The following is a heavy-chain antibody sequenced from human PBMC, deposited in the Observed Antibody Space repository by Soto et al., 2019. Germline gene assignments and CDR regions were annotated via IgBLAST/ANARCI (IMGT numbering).Heavy chain of an antibody. CDR1: GFSFSSYG. D-gene: IGHD6-13*01. CDR3: AKDVWFSDSWYLDY. V-gene: IGHV3-30*18. CDR2: ISYDGSNK. Sequence: QVQLVESGGGVVQPGRSLRLSCAASGFSFSSYGMHWVRQAPGKGLEWVAVISYDGSNKYYADSVKGRFTISRDNSKSTMCLQINSLRAEDTAVYYCAKDVWFSDSWYLDYWGQGTLVTVSS. J-gene: IGHJ4*02.